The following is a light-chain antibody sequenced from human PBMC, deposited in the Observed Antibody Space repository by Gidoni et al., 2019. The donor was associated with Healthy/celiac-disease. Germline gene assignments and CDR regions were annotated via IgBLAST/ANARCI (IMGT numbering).Light chain of an antibody. CDR2: AAS. Sequence: DIQMTQSPSSLSASVEDRVTITCRASQSISSYLNWYQQKPGKAPKLLIYAASSLQSGVPSRFSGSGSGTEFTLTISSLQPEDFATYYCQQSYSTPPYTFXXXTKLEIK. CDR1: QSISSY. CDR3: QQSYSTPPYT. V-gene: IGKV1-39*01. J-gene: IGKJ2*01.